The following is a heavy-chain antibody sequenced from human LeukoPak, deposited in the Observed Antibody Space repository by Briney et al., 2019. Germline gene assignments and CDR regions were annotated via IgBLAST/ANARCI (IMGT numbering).Heavy chain of an antibody. CDR1: GFTFTSSS. V-gene: IGHV1-58*01. Sequence: GTSVKVSCKASGFTFTSSSVQWVRQARGQRLEWIGWIVVGSGNTNYAQKFQERVTITRDMSTSTAYMELSSLRSEDTAVYYCARDKFGAGTYVFDYWGQGTLVTVCS. CDR3: ARDKFGAGTYVFDY. J-gene: IGHJ4*02. CDR2: IVVGSGNT. D-gene: IGHD3-10*01.